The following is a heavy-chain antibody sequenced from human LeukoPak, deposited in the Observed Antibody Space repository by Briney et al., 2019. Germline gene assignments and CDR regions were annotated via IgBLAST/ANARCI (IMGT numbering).Heavy chain of an antibody. J-gene: IGHJ4*02. V-gene: IGHV3-66*01. CDR3: ARDGYSNSWFLS. CDR1: GVTVSSNY. Sequence: PGGSLRLSCAASGVTVSSNYMSWVRQAPGKGLEWVSTIYSGGSTYYADSVKGRFTISRDSSKNTLCLQMNSLRAEDTAVYYCARDGYSNSWFLSWGQGTLVTVSS. D-gene: IGHD6-13*01. CDR2: IYSGGST.